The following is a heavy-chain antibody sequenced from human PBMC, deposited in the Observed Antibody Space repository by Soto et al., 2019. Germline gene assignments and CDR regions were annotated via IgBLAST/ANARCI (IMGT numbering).Heavy chain of an antibody. D-gene: IGHD2-15*01. CDR1: VDIVSSSSVA. CDR2: TYYRSRWYS. J-gene: IGHJ6*02. Sequence: PSQTLSLTCVISVDIVSSSSVAWNWVRQSPSRGLEWLGRTYYRSRWYSDFAVSVRGRIVINADTSKNQFSLQLNSVTPEDTAVYFCARSEEDSDYYYYGLDVWGQGTTVTVSS. CDR3: ARSEEDSDYYYYGLDV. V-gene: IGHV6-1*01.